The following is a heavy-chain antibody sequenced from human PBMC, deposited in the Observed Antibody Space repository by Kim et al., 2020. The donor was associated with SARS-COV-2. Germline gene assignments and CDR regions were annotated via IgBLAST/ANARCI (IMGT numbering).Heavy chain of an antibody. CDR3: ARGSYYYDSSGYYYDAFIS. Sequence: GGSLRLSCAASGFTFSSYGMHWVRQAPGKGLEWVAVISYDGSNKYYADSVKGRFTISRDNSKNTLYLQMNSLRAEDTAVYYCARGSYYYDSSGYYYDAFISGAKGQWSPSLQ. D-gene: IGHD3-22*01. J-gene: IGHJ3*02. CDR1: GFTFSSYG. V-gene: IGHV3-33*05. CDR2: ISYDGSNK.